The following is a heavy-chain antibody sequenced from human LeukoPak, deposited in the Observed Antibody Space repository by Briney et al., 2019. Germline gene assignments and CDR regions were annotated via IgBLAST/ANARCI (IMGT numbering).Heavy chain of an antibody. CDR2: ISSSSSYI. CDR3: ARAVVRGVIEYYYYYYGMDV. J-gene: IGHJ6*02. CDR1: GFTFSSYS. V-gene: IGHV3-21*01. D-gene: IGHD3-10*01. Sequence: PGGSLRLSCAASGFTFSSYSMNWVRQAPGKGLEWVSSISSSSSYIYYADSVKGRFTISRDNAKNSLYLQMNSLRAEDTAVYYCARAVVRGVIEYYYYYYGMDVWGQGTTVTVSS.